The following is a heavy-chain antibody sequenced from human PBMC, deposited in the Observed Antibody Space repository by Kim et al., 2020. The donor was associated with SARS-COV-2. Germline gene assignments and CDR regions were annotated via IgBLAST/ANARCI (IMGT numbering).Heavy chain of an antibody. Sequence: GGSLRLSCAASGFTFSSYGMHWVRQAPGKGLEWVAVISYDGSNKYYADSVKGRFTISRDNSKNTLYLQMNSLRAEDTAVYYCARDWVVPAAITTALDYWG. J-gene: IGHJ4*01. D-gene: IGHD2-2*01. CDR1: GFTFSSYG. V-gene: IGHV3-33*05. CDR3: ARDWVVPAAITTALDY. CDR2: ISYDGSNK.